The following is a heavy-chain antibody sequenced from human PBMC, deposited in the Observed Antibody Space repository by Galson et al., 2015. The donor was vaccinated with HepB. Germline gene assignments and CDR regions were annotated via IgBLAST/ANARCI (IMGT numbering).Heavy chain of an antibody. V-gene: IGHV4-34*01. CDR3: ARGGGYYYMDV. D-gene: IGHD3-10*01. CDR1: GGSFSGYY. J-gene: IGHJ6*03. CDR2: INHSGST. Sequence: SETLSLTCAAYGGSFSGYYWSWIRQPPGKGLEWIGEINHSGSTNYNPSLKSRVTISVDTSKNQFSLKLSSVTAADTAVYYCARGGGYYYMDVWGKGRTVTVSS.